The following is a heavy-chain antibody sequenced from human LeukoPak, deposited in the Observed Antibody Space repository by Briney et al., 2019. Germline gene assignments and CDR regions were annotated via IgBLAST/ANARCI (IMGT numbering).Heavy chain of an antibody. CDR2: IIPIFGTA. CDR1: GGTFSSYA. J-gene: IGHJ4*02. V-gene: IGHV1-69*05. D-gene: IGHD3-9*01. CDR3: ARDRRRYDILTGYRKGCFDY. Sequence: ASVKVSCKASGGTFSSYAISWVRQAPGQGLEWMGGIIPIFGTANYAQKLQGRVTMTTDTSTSTAYMELRSLRSDDTAVYYCARDRRRYDILTGYRKGCFDYWGQGTLVTVSS.